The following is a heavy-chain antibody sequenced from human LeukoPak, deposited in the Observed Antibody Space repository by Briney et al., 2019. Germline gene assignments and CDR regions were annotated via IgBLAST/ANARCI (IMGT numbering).Heavy chain of an antibody. CDR1: GGSISSYY. Sequence: SETLSLTCTVSGGSISSYYWSWIRQPPGKGLEWIGYIYYSGSTNYNPSLKSRVTISVDTSKNQFSLKVNSVTTADTAVYYCARQTPYNGNHYFDYWGQGTLVTVSS. CDR3: ARQTPYNGNHYFDY. J-gene: IGHJ4*02. CDR2: IYYSGST. V-gene: IGHV4-59*08. D-gene: IGHD1-14*01.